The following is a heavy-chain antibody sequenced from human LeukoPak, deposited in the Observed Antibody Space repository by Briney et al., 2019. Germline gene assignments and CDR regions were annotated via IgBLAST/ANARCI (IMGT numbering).Heavy chain of an antibody. CDR3: AREGWLRFDY. CDR1: GGSISSYY. V-gene: IGHV4-59*01. J-gene: IGHJ4*02. D-gene: IGHD5-12*01. CDR2: IYYSGST. Sequence: PSGTLSLTCAVSGGSISSYYWSWIRQPPGKALEWIGYIYYSGSTNYNPSLKSRVTISVDTSKNQFSLKLSSVTAADTAVYYCAREGWLRFDYWGQGTLVTVSS.